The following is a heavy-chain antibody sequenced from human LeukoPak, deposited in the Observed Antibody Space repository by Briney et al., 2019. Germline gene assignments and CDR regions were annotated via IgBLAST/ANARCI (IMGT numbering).Heavy chain of an antibody. D-gene: IGHD3-3*01. V-gene: IGHV1-8*02. CDR3: ATYYDFWSYPYYYYYYGMDV. CDR1: GYTFTSYY. CDR2: MNPNSGNT. Sequence: ASVKVSCKASGYTFTSYYMHWVRQAPGQGLEWMGWMNPNSGNTGYAQKFQGRVTMTRNTSISTAYMELSSLRSEDTAVYYCATYYDFWSYPYYYYYYGMDVWGQGTTVTVSS. J-gene: IGHJ6*02.